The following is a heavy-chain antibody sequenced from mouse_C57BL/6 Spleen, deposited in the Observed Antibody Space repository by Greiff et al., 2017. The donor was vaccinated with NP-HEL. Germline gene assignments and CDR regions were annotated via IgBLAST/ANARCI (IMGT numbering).Heavy chain of an antibody. J-gene: IGHJ1*03. V-gene: IGHV5-4*01. Sequence: EVKLEESGGGLVKPGGSLKLSCAASGFTFSSYAMSWVRQTPEKRLEWVATISDGGSYTYYPDNVKGRFTISRDNAKNNLYLQMSHLKSEDTAMYYCARDGLGRGYFDVWGTRTTVTVSS. D-gene: IGHD4-1*01. CDR3: ARDGLGRGYFDV. CDR1: GFTFSSYA. CDR2: ISDGGSYT.